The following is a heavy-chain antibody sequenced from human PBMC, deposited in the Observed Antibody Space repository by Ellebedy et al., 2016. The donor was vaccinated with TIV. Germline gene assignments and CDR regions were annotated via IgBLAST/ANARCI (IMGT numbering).Heavy chain of an antibody. CDR3: AKASIVGATSCFDY. J-gene: IGHJ4*02. CDR1: GLTFRMYA. CDR2: VSGSGGRS. V-gene: IGHV3-23*01. D-gene: IGHD1-26*01. Sequence: PGGSLRLSCAASGLTFRMYALSWVRQAPGKGLEWVSGVSGSGGRSYYADSVKGRFTISRDNPKNTLFLQMNSLRAEDTAVYYCAKASIVGATSCFDYWGQGILVTVSS.